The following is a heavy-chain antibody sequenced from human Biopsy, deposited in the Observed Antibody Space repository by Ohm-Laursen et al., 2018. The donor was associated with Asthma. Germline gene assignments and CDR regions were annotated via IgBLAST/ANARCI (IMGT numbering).Heavy chain of an antibody. V-gene: IGHV3-30*18. J-gene: IGHJ4*02. CDR2: ISFDGTNR. Sequence: SLRLSCTASGFSFSNYGMHWVRQAPGKGLDWVAVISFDGTNRNYTDSVKGGFTISRNNSRNTLHLEMNSLRAEDTAVDFCAKEVFPGWELRRGPDSWGQGTLVTVSS. CDR3: AKEVFPGWELRRGPDS. D-gene: IGHD1-26*01. CDR1: GFSFSNYG.